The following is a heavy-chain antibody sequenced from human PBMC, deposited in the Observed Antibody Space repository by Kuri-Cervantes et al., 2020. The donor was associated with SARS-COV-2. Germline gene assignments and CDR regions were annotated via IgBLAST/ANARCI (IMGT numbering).Heavy chain of an antibody. Sequence: GGSLRLSCAASGFTFSSYAMSWVRQAPGKGLEWVSGISISGGTTFYPDSVKGRFTISRDNSKNSLYLQMNSLRAEDTAVYYCARNDFWSGYYFDYWGQGTLVTVSS. V-gene: IGHV3-23*01. CDR1: GFTFSSYA. CDR3: ARNDFWSGYYFDY. J-gene: IGHJ4*02. D-gene: IGHD3-3*01. CDR2: ISISGGTT.